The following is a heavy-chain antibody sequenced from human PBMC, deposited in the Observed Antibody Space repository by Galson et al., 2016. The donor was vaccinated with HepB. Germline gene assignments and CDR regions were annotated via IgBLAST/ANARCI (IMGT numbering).Heavy chain of an antibody. CDR2: IYYSGST. CDR1: NGSISSSYYY. V-gene: IGHV4-39*01. Sequence: SETLSLTCTVSNGSISSSYYYWGWIRQPPGKGLEWIASIYYSGSTYHNPSLKSRITISVDTSKNQFSLKLKSVTPSDTAIYYCASTYSYDSSGLPFDNYWGQGTLVTVSS. J-gene: IGHJ4*02. CDR3: ASTYSYDSSGLPFDNY. D-gene: IGHD3-22*01.